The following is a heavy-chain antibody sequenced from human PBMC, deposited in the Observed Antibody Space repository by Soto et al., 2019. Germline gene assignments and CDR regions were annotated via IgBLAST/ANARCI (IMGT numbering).Heavy chain of an antibody. CDR3: ARVERGTATTVVDAFDI. D-gene: IGHD1-1*01. CDR1: GGFVTSGSYY. V-gene: IGHV4-34*01. CDR2: MSHSGGT. J-gene: IGHJ3*02. Sequence: QVQLQQWGAGLLKPSETLSLTCAVYGGFVTSGSYYWSWIRQPPGKGLEWIGEMSHSGGTHFNPSLKSRGTISVYTSKNQLTLKMSSVTAADTALYYCARVERGTATTVVDAFDIWGPGTMVTVSS.